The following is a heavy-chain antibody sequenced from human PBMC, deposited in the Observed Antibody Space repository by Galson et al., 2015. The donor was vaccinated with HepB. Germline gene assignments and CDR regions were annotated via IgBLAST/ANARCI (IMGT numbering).Heavy chain of an antibody. J-gene: IGHJ3*02. CDR1: GFSVKRNN. CDR3: ARRDGNPAAFDI. Sequence: SLRLSCAASGFSVKRNNMNWVRQAPGRGLEWVSIIYSDGSTEYADSVKGRFTISRDTSNNTLHLQVNSLRADDSAVYYCARRDGNPAAFDIWGQRTMVTVSS. CDR2: IYSDGST. V-gene: IGHV3-53*01.